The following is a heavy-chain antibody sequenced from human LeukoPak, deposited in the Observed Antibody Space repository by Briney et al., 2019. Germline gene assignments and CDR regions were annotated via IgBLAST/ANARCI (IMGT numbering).Heavy chain of an antibody. J-gene: IGHJ3*02. CDR2: IKQDGSER. CDR3: ARYGNGAWLAHYSFDI. D-gene: IGHD6-19*01. Sequence: GGSLRLSCAASGFTFSDYSMHWVRQAPGKGLEWVANIKQDGSERYYVDSVKGRFAISRDNAENSLYLQMNSLRAEDTAVYYCARYGNGAWLAHYSFDIWGQGTMVTVSS. CDR1: GFTFSDYS. V-gene: IGHV3-7*01.